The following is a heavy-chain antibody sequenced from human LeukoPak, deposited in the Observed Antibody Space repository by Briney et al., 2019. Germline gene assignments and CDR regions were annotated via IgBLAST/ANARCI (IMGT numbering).Heavy chain of an antibody. J-gene: IGHJ5*02. D-gene: IGHD2-2*01. V-gene: IGHV1-58*02. CDR1: GFTFTSSA. Sequence: SVKVSCKASGFTFTSSAMQWVRQARGQRLEWIGWIVVGSGNTNYAQKFQGRVTITTDESTSTAYMELSSLRSEDTAVYYCARGPLMPRVGWFDPWGQGTLVTVSS. CDR3: ARGPLMPRVGWFDP. CDR2: IVVGSGNT.